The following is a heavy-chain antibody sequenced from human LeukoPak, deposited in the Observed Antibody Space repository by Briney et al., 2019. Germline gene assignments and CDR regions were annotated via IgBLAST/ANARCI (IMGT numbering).Heavy chain of an antibody. J-gene: IGHJ4*02. CDR3: ARGYFDWLSFDY. D-gene: IGHD3-9*01. CDR1: GGSISTYW. CDR2: IHYSGNS. Sequence: SETRSLTCTVSGGSISTYWWTWIRQPPGKGLEWLGYIHYSGNSNYNPSLKSRLTMSVDTSKNHFSLNLNSVTAADTAVYYCARGYFDWLSFDYWGQGALVAVSS. V-gene: IGHV4-59*01.